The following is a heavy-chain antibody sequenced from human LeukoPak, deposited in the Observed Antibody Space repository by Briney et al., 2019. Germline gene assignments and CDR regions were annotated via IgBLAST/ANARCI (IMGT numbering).Heavy chain of an antibody. CDR3: ARDPTVISGFDY. Sequence: SVKVSCKASGGTFSSYAISWVRQAPGQGLEWMGRIIPILGIANYAQKFQGRVTITADKPTSTAYMELSSLRSEDTAVYYCARDPTVISGFDYWGQGTLVTVSS. D-gene: IGHD4-17*01. CDR2: IIPILGIA. V-gene: IGHV1-69*04. CDR1: GGTFSSYA. J-gene: IGHJ4*02.